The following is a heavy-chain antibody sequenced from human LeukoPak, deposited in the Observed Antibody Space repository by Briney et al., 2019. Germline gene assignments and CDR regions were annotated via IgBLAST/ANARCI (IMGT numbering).Heavy chain of an antibody. CDR3: ARHRGGSDYFDY. V-gene: IGHV1-69*13. CDR2: IIPIFGTA. CDR1: GGTFSSYA. Sequence: SVKVSCKASGGTFSSYAISWVRQAPGQGLEWMGGIIPIFGTANYAQKFQGRVTITADESTSTAYMELSSLRSEDTAVYYCARHRGGSDYFDYWGQGTLVTVSS. J-gene: IGHJ4*02. D-gene: IGHD2-15*01.